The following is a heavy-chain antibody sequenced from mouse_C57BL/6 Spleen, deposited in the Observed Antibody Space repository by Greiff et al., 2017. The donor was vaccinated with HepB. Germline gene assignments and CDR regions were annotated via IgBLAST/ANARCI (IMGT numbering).Heavy chain of an antibody. D-gene: IGHD2-14*01. CDR1: GFTFSSYA. CDR2: ISDGGSYT. Sequence: EVHLVESGGGLVKPGGSLKLSCAASGFTFSSYAMSWVRQTPEKRLEWVATISDGGSYTYYPDNVKGRFTISRDNAKNNLYLQMSHLKSEDTAMYYCARDGTEYFDYWGQGTTLTVSS. CDR3: ARDGTEYFDY. V-gene: IGHV5-4*01. J-gene: IGHJ2*01.